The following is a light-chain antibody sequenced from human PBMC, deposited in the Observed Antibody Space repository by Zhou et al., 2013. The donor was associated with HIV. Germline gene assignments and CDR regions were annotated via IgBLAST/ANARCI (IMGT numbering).Light chain of an antibody. CDR3: QQRSNWPPRYT. V-gene: IGKV3-11*01. J-gene: IGKJ2*01. Sequence: EIVMTQSPATLSVSPGERATLSCRASQSVSSNLAWYQQKPGQAPRLLIYGASNRATGIPARFSGSGSGTDFTLTISSLEPEDFAVYYCQQRSNWPPRYTFGQGTKLEIK. CDR1: QSVSSN. CDR2: GAS.